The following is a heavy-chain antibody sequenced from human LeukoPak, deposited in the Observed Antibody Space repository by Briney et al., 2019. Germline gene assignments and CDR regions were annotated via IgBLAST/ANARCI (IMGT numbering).Heavy chain of an antibody. CDR1: GFTFSSYW. CDR2: TDSGLRST. Sequence: PGGSLRLSCAASGFTFSSYWMNWVRQAPGKGLVWVARTDSGLRSTDYADSVKGRFTISRDNAKNTVYLEMNSLRVDDTAVYYCARVQDAVFYDYVGVWGKGTTVIVSS. V-gene: IGHV3-74*01. J-gene: IGHJ6*03. D-gene: IGHD3-16*01. CDR3: ARVQDAVFYDYVGV.